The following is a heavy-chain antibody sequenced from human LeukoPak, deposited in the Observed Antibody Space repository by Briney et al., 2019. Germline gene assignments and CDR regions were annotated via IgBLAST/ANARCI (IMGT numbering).Heavy chain of an antibody. J-gene: IGHJ6*02. CDR3: AKTITMELYYYYGMDV. D-gene: IGHD3-10*01. Sequence: GGSLRLSCAASGFTFSSYAMSWVRQAPGKGLERVSAISGSGGSTYYADSVKGRFTISRNNSKNTLYLQMNSLRAEDTAVYYCAKTITMELYYYYGMDVWGQGTTVTVSS. V-gene: IGHV3-23*01. CDR1: GFTFSSYA. CDR2: ISGSGGST.